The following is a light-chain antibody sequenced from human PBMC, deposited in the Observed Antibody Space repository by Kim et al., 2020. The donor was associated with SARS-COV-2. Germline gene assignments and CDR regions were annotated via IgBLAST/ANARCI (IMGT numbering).Light chain of an antibody. CDR1: QSVDGW. V-gene: IGKV1-5*03. Sequence: DIQMTQSPSTLSAFVGDRVTMACRASQSVDGWLAWYQQKPGKAPTLLIYQASKLASGVPSRFSGSGSGTDFTLTVSNLQSDDSAVYYCKQYETYWTFGPGTKVDIK. CDR2: QAS. CDR3: KQYETYWT. J-gene: IGKJ1*01.